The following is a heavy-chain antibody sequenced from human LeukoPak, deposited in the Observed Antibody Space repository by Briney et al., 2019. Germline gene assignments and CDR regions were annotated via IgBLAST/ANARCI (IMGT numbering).Heavy chain of an antibody. V-gene: IGHV5-51*01. J-gene: IGHJ3*02. CDR2: IYPGDSDT. Sequence: GESLKISCKGSGYSFTSYWIGWVRQLPGKGLEWMGIIYPGDSDTRYSPSFQGQVTISADKSISTAYLQWSSLKASDTAMYYCARHLIVGATAPRDAFDIWGQGTMVTVSS. CDR3: ARHLIVGATAPRDAFDI. D-gene: IGHD1-26*01. CDR1: GYSFTSYW.